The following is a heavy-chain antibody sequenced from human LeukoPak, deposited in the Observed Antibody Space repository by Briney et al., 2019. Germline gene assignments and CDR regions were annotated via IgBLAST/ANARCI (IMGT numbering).Heavy chain of an antibody. V-gene: IGHV3-48*01. Sequence: GGSLRLSCAASGFIFSTHGMNWVRQAPGKGLEWISYISSNSRTIYYAGSVKGRLIVSRDNAKNSLDLHMNTLRAEDTAVYYCARGRGNYFYGMDVWGQGTTVTVSS. J-gene: IGHJ6*02. CDR1: GFIFSTHG. CDR2: ISSNSRTI. CDR3: ARGRGNYFYGMDV. D-gene: IGHD3-10*01.